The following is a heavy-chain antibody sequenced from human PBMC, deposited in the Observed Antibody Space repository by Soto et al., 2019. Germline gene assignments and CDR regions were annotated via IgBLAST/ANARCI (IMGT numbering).Heavy chain of an antibody. CDR2: TYYRSKWYN. J-gene: IGHJ3*02. CDR3: ARGIVVVVAAKESGAFDI. V-gene: IGHV6-1*01. CDR1: GDSVSSISAA. D-gene: IGHD2-15*01. Sequence: PSQTLSLTCAISGDSVSSISAAWNWIRQSPSRGLEWLGRTYYRSKWYNDYAVSVKSRITINPDTSKNQFSLQLNSVTPEDTAVYYCARGIVVVVAAKESGAFDIWGQGTMVTVSS.